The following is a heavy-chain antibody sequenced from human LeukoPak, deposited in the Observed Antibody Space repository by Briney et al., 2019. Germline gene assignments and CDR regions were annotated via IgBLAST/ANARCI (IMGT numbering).Heavy chain of an antibody. V-gene: IGHV4-59*01. CDR1: GDSISSYY. CDR2: IYYSGST. J-gene: IGHJ3*02. Sequence: SETLSLTCTVSGDSISSYYWSWIRQPPGKGLEWIGFIYYSGSTIYNPSLKSRVTISVDTSKNQLSLKLSSMIAADTALYYYARGSTPMVIFGDALDIWGQGTVVTVSS. D-gene: IGHD5-18*01. CDR3: ARGSTPMVIFGDALDI.